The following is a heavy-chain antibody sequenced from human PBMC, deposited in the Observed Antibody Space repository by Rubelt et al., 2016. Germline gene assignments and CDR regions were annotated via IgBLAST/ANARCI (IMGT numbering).Heavy chain of an antibody. V-gene: IGHV1-2*02. Sequence: QVLLTQSGAELKKPGASVRVSCKASGYTFSDYYIHWVRQAPGRGLEWMGWISPNTAASNVAQKFQGRVTLRRETSTRTAYMDRGSLTSDDTAIYDCARTEESGNYCDHWGQGTLSPSP. CDR3: ARTEESGNYCDH. D-gene: IGHD2/OR15-2a*01. J-gene: IGHJ4*02. CDR1: GYTFSDYY. CDR2: ISPNTAAS.